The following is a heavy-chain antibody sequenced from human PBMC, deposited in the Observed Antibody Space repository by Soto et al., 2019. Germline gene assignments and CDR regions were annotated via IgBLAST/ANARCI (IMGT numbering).Heavy chain of an antibody. V-gene: IGHV5-10-1*01. J-gene: IGHJ6*02. Sequence: PGESLKISCKGSGYSFTSYWISWVRQMPGKGLEWMGRIDPSDSYTNYSPSFQGHVTISADKSISTAYLQWSSLKASDTAMYYCARHWVPTYYYGSGSRPYYYYGMDVWGQGTTVTVSS. CDR2: IDPSDSYT. CDR3: ARHWVPTYYYGSGSRPYYYYGMDV. CDR1: GYSFTSYW. D-gene: IGHD3-10*01.